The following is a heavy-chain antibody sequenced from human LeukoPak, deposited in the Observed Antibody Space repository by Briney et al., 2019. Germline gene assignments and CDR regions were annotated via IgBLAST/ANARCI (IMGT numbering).Heavy chain of an antibody. CDR1: GFTFSSYA. J-gene: IGHJ4*02. Sequence: GGSLTLSCAASGFTFSSYAMHWVRQAPGKGLEWVAVISYDGSNKFYADSVRGRFTISKDNSKNTLFLQMNSLRPEDTGVHYCARPRVGPLPSAEDYWGQGTLVTVSS. V-gene: IGHV3-30*04. D-gene: IGHD2-2*01. CDR2: ISYDGSNK. CDR3: ARPRVGPLPSAEDY.